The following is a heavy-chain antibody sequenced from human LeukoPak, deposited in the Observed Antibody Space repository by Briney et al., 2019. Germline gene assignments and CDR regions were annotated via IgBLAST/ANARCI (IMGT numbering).Heavy chain of an antibody. CDR1: GFTFSDYY. J-gene: IGHJ4*02. Sequence: GGSLRLSCAASGFTFSDYYMSWVRQAPGKGLEYVSAISTNGGSTYYANSVEGKFTISRDNSKNTLYLQMGSVRAEDMAVYYCARWGSTSCYDYWGQGTLITVSS. V-gene: IGHV3-64*01. CDR2: ISTNGGST. D-gene: IGHD2-2*01. CDR3: ARWGSTSCYDY.